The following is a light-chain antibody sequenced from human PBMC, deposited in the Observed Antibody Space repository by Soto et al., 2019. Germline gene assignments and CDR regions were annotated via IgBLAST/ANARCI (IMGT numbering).Light chain of an antibody. CDR1: SSDVGGYNY. V-gene: IGLV2-8*01. CDR2: EVH. Sequence: QSALTQPPSASGSLGQSVTFSCTGTSSDVGGYNYVSWYQQHPGKAPKLIIYEVHKRPSGVPDRFSGSKSGNTASLTVSGVQAEDEADYHCSSYGGNDWVFGGGTQLTVL. J-gene: IGLJ3*02. CDR3: SSYGGNDWV.